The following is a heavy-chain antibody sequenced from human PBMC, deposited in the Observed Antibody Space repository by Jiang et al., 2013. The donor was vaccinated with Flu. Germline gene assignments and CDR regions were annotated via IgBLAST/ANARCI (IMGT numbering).Heavy chain of an antibody. CDR2: TYYRSKWYD. J-gene: IGHJ4*02. Sequence: QTLSLTCAISGDSVSSNSASWNWVRQSPSRGLEWLGRTYYRSKWYDDYAVSVKSRITINPDTSKNQSSLQLNSMTPEDTAVYFCARAVGATRDFGYWGQGTLVTVSS. D-gene: IGHD1-26*01. V-gene: IGHV6-1*01. CDR3: ARAVGATRDFGY. CDR1: GDSVSSNSAS.